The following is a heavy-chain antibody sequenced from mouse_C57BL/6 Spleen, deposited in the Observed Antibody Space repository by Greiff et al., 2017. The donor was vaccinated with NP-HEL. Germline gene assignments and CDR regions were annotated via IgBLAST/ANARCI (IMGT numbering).Heavy chain of an antibody. J-gene: IGHJ4*01. Sequence: VQLQQSGAELVRPGASVKLSCTASGFNIQDDYMHWVKQRPEQGLEWIGWIDPENGDTEYASKFQGKATITADTSSNTAYLQLSSLTSEDTAVYYCTTAYYYDYAMDYWGQGTSVTVSS. D-gene: IGHD2-4*01. CDR3: TTAYYYDYAMDY. CDR2: IDPENGDT. V-gene: IGHV14-4*01. CDR1: GFNIQDDY.